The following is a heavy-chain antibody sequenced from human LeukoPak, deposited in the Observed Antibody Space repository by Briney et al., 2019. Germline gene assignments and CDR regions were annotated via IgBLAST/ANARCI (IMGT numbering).Heavy chain of an antibody. CDR2: IYGGGST. D-gene: IGHD3-9*01. Sequence: PGGSLRLSCAASGFTVSSNYMSWARRAPGKGLEGASVIYGGGSTYYADSVKGRFTISRDNSKNTLYLQMNSPRAEDTAVYYCARGPEGVGRYFDWLLLFDYWGQGTLVTVSS. V-gene: IGHV3-66*01. CDR3: ARGPEGVGRYFDWLLLFDY. J-gene: IGHJ4*02. CDR1: GFTVSSNY.